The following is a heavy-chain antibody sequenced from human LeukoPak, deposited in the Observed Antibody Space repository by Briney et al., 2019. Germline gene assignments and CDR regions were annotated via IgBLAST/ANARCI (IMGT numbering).Heavy chain of an antibody. V-gene: IGHV4-59*01. CDR2: IYYSGST. CDR1: GGSISSYY. CDR3: AREGEVDFWSGSYNTGYFDY. D-gene: IGHD3-3*01. J-gene: IGHJ4*02. Sequence: PSETLSLTCTVSGGSISSYYWSWIRQPPGKGLEWIGYIYYSGSTNYNPSLKSRVTISVDTSKNQFSLKLSSVTAADTAVYYCAREGEVDFWSGSYNTGYFDYWGQGALVTVS.